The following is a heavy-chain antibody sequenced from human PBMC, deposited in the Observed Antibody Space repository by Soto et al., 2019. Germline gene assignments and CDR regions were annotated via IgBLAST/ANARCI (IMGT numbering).Heavy chain of an antibody. CDR3: AIDYYDSSGYYPYYYYYGMDV. J-gene: IGHJ6*02. CDR2: INHSGST. V-gene: IGHV4-34*01. D-gene: IGHD3-22*01. Sequence: LEWIGEINHSGSTNYNPSLKSRVTISVDTSKNQFSLKRSSVTAADTAVYYCAIDYYDSSGYYPYYYYYGMDVWGQGTTVTVSS.